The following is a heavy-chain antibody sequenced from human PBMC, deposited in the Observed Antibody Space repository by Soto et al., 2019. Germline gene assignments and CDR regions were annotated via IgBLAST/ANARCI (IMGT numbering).Heavy chain of an antibody. CDR2: MYHSGNT. CDR1: GGSISSGGYS. D-gene: IGHD7-27*01. J-gene: IGHJ4*02. V-gene: IGHV4-30-2*01. Sequence: PSETLSLTCAVSGGSISSGGYSWSWIRQPPGKGLEWIGYMYHSGNTNYNPSLKSRVTMAVDKSRNQFSLKLSSVTAADTAVYYCTRGPSGDKVDYWGQGTLVTVSS. CDR3: TRGPSGDKVDY.